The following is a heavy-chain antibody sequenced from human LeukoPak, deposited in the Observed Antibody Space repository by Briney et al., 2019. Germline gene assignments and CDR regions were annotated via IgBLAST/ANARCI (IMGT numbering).Heavy chain of an antibody. CDR3: ARGLGYRPTQGSGYPVYFDY. D-gene: IGHD3-22*01. CDR1: GFTFSDYY. CDR2: ISSSGNTI. J-gene: IGHJ4*02. Sequence: GGSLRLSCAASGFTFSDYYMSWIRQAPGKGLEWASYISSSGNTIYYADSVKGRFTISRDNAKNSLYLQMNSLRAEDTAVYYCARGLGYRPTQGSGYPVYFDYWGQGTLVTVSS. V-gene: IGHV3-11*01.